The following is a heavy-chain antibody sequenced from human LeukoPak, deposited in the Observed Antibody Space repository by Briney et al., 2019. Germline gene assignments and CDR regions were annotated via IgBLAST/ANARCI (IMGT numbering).Heavy chain of an antibody. CDR2: IYHSGST. CDR3: ARGGNRKAYYFDY. Sequence: SQTLSLTCAVSGGSISSGGYSWSWIRQPPGKGLEWIGYIYHSGSTYYNPSLKSRVTISVDRSKNQFSLKLSSVTAADTAVYYCARGGNRKAYYFDYWGQGTLVTVSS. D-gene: IGHD3-16*01. CDR1: GGSISSGGYS. V-gene: IGHV4-30-2*01. J-gene: IGHJ4*02.